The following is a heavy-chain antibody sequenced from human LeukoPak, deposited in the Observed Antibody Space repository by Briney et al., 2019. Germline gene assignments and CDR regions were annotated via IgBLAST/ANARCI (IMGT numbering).Heavy chain of an antibody. CDR2: IYYSGST. D-gene: IGHD2-21*01. Sequence: SETLSLTCTVSGGSISSYYWSWIRQPPGKGLEWIGYIYYSGSTNYNPSLKSRVTISVDTSENQFSLQLNSVTPEDTALYYCARALWPRLWPSPHFDYWGQGTLVTVSS. CDR3: ARALWPRLWPSPHFDY. V-gene: IGHV4-59*12. J-gene: IGHJ4*02. CDR1: GGSISSYY.